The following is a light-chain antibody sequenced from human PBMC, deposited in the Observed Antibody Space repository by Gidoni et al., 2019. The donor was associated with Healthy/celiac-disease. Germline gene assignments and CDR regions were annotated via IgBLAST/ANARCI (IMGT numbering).Light chain of an antibody. CDR2: WAS. CDR1: QSVLYSSNNKNY. Sequence: VMTQSPDSLAVSLGERATINCKSSQSVLYSSNNKNYLAWYQQKPGQPPKLLLYWASTREAGVPDRFSGSGSATDFTLNISSMQAEDVAVYYCQQYYSPPLTFXGXTKVEIK. V-gene: IGKV4-1*01. CDR3: QQYYSPPLT. J-gene: IGKJ4*01.